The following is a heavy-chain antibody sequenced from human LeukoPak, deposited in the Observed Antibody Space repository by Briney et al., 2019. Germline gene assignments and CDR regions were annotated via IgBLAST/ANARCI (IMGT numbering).Heavy chain of an antibody. CDR1: GFTLGSYD. CDR3: ARSITMVRGGFPF. J-gene: IGHJ4*02. V-gene: IGHV3-30-3*01. D-gene: IGHD3-10*01. CDR2: VSYDGANK. Sequence: GGTLRLSCAASGFTLGSYDMYWVRQAPGKGLEWVAVVSYDGANKYYADSVKGRFTISRDNSKNTLYLQMNSLRDEDTAIYYCARSITMVRGGFPFWGQGTLVTVSS.